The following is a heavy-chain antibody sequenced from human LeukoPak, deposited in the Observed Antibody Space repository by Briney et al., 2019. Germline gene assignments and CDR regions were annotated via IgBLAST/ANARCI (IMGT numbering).Heavy chain of an antibody. J-gene: IGHJ4*02. D-gene: IGHD3-10*01. CDR2: IYYSGST. CDR1: GGSISTYY. CDR3: ARLGYRLGIYYIDDY. Sequence: SETLSLTCTVSGGSISTYYWSWIRQPPGKGLEWIGYIYYSGSTNYNPSLKSRVTISIDTSKNQFSLQLTSMTAADTAVYYCARLGYRLGIYYIDDYWGQGTLVTVSS. V-gene: IGHV4-59*08.